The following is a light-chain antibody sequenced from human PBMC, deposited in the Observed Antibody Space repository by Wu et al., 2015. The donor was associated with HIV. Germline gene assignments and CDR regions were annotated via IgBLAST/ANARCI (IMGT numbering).Light chain of an antibody. J-gene: IGKJ1*01. CDR2: GAS. Sequence: QSPSSLSASVGDRVTITCRANQGISNYLVWYQQKPGKVPKLLIYGASTLQSGVSSRFSGSGSGTDFTLTISSLQPEDVATYYCQKYNTAPWTFGQGTEGG. CDR1: QGISNY. V-gene: IGKV1-27*01. CDR3: QKYNTAPWT.